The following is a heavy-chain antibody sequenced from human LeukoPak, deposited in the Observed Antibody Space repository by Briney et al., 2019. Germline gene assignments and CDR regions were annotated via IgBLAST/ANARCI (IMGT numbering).Heavy chain of an antibody. V-gene: IGHV4-39*01. CDR2: IDYRGIT. Sequence: SETLSLTCTVSGGSISSSTYYWGWIRQPPWKGVEWIGTIDYRGITYYNPSLKSRLNISVDTSKNQFSLKLSSVTAADTAVYFCARGAEYYAIWRGYAGYSDYWGQGISVTVSS. CDR3: ARGAEYYAIWRGYAGYSDY. D-gene: IGHD3-3*01. CDR1: GGSISSSTYY. J-gene: IGHJ4*02.